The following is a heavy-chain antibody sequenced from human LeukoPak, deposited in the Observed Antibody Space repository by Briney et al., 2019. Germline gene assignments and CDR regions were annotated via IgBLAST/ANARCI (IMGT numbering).Heavy chain of an antibody. Sequence: GGSLRLSCAASGFTFSSYGMHWVRQAPGKGLEWVAVISYDGSNKYYADSVKGRFTISRDNSKNTLYLQMNSLRAEDTAVYYCAKDGASSYYYDSGGYYGFDYWGQGTLVTVSS. CDR1: GFTFSSYG. V-gene: IGHV3-30*18. D-gene: IGHD3-22*01. CDR2: ISYDGSNK. J-gene: IGHJ4*02. CDR3: AKDGASSYYYDSGGYYGFDY.